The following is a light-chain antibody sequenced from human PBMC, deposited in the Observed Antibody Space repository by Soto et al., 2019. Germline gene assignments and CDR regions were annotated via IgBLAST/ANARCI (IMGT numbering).Light chain of an antibody. CDR1: QSISSNY. V-gene: IGKV3-20*01. CDR2: GAS. CDR3: QQYGSWT. J-gene: IGKJ1*01. Sequence: EIVLTQSPGTLSVSPGERATLSCRASQSISSNYLAWYQQTPGQAPSLLIYGASSRATGIPDRFSGSGSGTDFTLTISRLEPEDSAIYYCQQYGSWTFGQGTKVEIK.